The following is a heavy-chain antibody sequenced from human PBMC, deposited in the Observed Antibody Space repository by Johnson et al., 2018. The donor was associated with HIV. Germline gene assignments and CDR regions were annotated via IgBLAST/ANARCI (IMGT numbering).Heavy chain of an antibody. CDR3: VKVQDEWFRALGAFDI. CDR1: GFTFSSYG. D-gene: IGHD3-10*01. V-gene: IGHV3-33*06. J-gene: IGHJ3*02. Sequence: QMLLVESGGGVVQPGRSLRLSCAASGFTFSSYGMHWVRQAPGKGLESVAVIWYDGSNKYHADSVKGRFTISRDNSKNTLYLQMNTLRAEDTAVYYCVKVQDEWFRALGAFDIWGQGTMVTVSS. CDR2: IWYDGSNK.